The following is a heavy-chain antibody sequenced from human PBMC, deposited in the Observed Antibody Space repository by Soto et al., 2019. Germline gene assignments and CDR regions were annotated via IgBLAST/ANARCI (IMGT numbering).Heavy chain of an antibody. J-gene: IGHJ4*02. Sequence: QVQLQESGPGLVKPSETLSLTCTVSGDSINKYYWNWIRQSPGTGLEWIGYIYYSGSTNYNPSLKSRVTMSLGTSKNKFSLKLSSVTAADTAVYYCARGGDASGWYWGYWGQGVLVTVSS. CDR2: IYYSGST. CDR3: ARGGDASGWYWGY. D-gene: IGHD6-19*01. V-gene: IGHV4-59*01. CDR1: GDSINKYY.